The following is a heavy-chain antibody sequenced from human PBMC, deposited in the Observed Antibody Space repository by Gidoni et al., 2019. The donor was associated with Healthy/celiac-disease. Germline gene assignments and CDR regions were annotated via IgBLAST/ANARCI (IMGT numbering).Heavy chain of an antibody. J-gene: IGHJ6*02. Sequence: EVQLVESGGGLVQPGRYLRLSCTASGLTFGDDAMSWVRQAPGKGLEWVGFIRSKAYGGTTESAASVKGRFTISRDDSNSIAYLQMNSLKTEDTAVYYCTLAVVTRYYYYYGMDVWGQGTTVTVSS. CDR2: IRSKAYGGTT. CDR3: TLAVVTRYYYYYGMDV. CDR1: GLTFGDDA. V-gene: IGHV3-49*04. D-gene: IGHD2-15*01.